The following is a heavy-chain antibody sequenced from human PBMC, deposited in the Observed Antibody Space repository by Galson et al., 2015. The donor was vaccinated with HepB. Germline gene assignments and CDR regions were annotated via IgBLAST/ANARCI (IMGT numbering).Heavy chain of an antibody. CDR3: ARDMVQGVITFYYYYMDV. J-gene: IGHJ6*03. CDR2: TNAGNGNT. CDR1: GYTFTSYA. D-gene: IGHD3-10*01. Sequence: QSGAEVKKPGASVKVSCKASGYTFTSYAMHWVRQAPGQRLEWMGWTNAGNGNTKYSQKFQGRVTITRDTSASTAYMELSSLRSEDTAVYYCARDMVQGVITFYYYYMDVWGKGTTVTVSS. V-gene: IGHV1-3*01.